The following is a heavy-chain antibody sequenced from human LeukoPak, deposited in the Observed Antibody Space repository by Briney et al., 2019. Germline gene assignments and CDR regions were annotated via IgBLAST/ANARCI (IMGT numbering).Heavy chain of an antibody. CDR3: ARADVM. Sequence: GGSLRLSCAASGFTFSNYNMNWVRQVPGKGLEWVSSISSSSTYISYADSVKGRFTISRDNAKNSLFLQMNSLRAEDTAVYYCARADVMGGQGTLVTVSS. CDR1: GFTFSNYN. CDR2: ISSSSTYI. D-gene: IGHD3-16*01. V-gene: IGHV3-21*01. J-gene: IGHJ4*02.